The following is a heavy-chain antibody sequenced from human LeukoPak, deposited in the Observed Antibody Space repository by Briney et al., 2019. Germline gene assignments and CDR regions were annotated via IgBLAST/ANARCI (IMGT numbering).Heavy chain of an antibody. V-gene: IGHV1-2*02. J-gene: IGHJ4*02. CDR1: GYTFTGYY. CDR3: ARSDWYGYNPTYYFDY. CDR2: INPNSGGT. Sequence: GASVKVSCKASGYTFTGYYMHWVRQAPGQGLEWMGWINPNSGGTNYAQKFRGRVTMTRDTSISTAYMELSRLRSDDTAVYYCARSDWYGYNPTYYFDYWGQGTLVTVSS. D-gene: IGHD5-24*01.